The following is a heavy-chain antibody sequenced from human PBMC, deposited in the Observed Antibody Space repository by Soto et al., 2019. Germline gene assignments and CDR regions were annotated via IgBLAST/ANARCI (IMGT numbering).Heavy chain of an antibody. D-gene: IGHD4-17*01. V-gene: IGHV3-21*01. Sequence: EVQLVESGGGLVKPGGSLRLSCAASGFTFSSYSMNWVRQARGKGLEWVSSISSSSSDIYYADSVKGRFTISRDNANNSLYLQQNSLRAEDKAVYYCARDFGYGGYGQSWRVYYWGQGTLVTVSS. CDR3: ARDFGYGGYGQSWRVYY. CDR1: GFTFSSYS. J-gene: IGHJ4*02. CDR2: ISSSSSDI.